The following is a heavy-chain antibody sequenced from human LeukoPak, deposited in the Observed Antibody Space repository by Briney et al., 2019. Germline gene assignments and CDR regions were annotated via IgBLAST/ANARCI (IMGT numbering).Heavy chain of an antibody. V-gene: IGHV4-34*01. J-gene: IGHJ4*02. CDR1: GGSFSGYY. CDR2: INHSGST. Sequence: PSETLSLTCAVYGGSFSGYYWSWIRQPPGKGLEWIREINHSGSTNYNPSLKSRVTISVDTSKNQFSLKLSSVTAADTAVYYCARPRDGYNTFDYWGQGTLVTVSS. CDR3: ARPRDGYNTFDY. D-gene: IGHD5-24*01.